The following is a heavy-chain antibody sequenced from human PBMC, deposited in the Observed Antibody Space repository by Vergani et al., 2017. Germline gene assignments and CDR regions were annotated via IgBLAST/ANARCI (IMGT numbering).Heavy chain of an antibody. V-gene: IGHV4-61*08. Sequence: QVQLQESGPRLVRPSQTLSLTCTVPGGPINTGAYYWSWIRQSPGKGLEWIGYIYSTGSTNYNPSLNSRVTMSVDTYKNQFSLKLRSVTAADTAVYFCARVGHLVAVTGEGPSLDLWGRGTLVTVSS. CDR2: IYSTGST. J-gene: IGHJ2*01. CDR1: GGPINTGAYY. D-gene: IGHD2-21*02. CDR3: ARVGHLVAVTGEGPSLDL.